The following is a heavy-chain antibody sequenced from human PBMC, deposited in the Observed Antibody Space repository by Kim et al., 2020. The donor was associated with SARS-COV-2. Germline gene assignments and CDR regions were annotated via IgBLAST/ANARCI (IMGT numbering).Heavy chain of an antibody. J-gene: IGHJ6*02. CDR2: IIPILGIA. CDR1: GGTFSSYA. D-gene: IGHD6-13*01. CDR3: ARDLLSSSWLYYYGMDV. Sequence: SVKVSCKASGGTFSSYAISWVRQAPGQGLEWMGRIIPILGIANYAQKFQGRVTITADKSTSTAYMELSSLRSEDTAVYYCARDLLSSSWLYYYGMDVWGQGTTVTVSS. V-gene: IGHV1-69*04.